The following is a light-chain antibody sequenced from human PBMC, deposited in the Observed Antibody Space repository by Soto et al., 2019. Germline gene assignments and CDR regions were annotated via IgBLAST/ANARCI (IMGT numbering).Light chain of an antibody. Sequence: EIVLTQSPATLFLSPGEKATLSCRASQIVSSYLAWYQQKPGQAPRLLIYDASNRATGIPARFSGSGSGTDFTLTISSLEPEDFAVYYCQQRSNWPLTFGGGTKVEIK. CDR3: QQRSNWPLT. CDR1: QIVSSY. V-gene: IGKV3-11*01. CDR2: DAS. J-gene: IGKJ4*01.